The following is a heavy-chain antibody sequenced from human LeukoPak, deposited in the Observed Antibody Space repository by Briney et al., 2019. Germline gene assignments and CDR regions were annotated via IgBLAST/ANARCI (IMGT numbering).Heavy chain of an antibody. CDR1: GFTFSSYA. V-gene: IGHV3-30-3*01. CDR3: ARDESPVGGTDY. CDR2: ISYDGTNK. D-gene: IGHD1-26*01. J-gene: IGHJ4*02. Sequence: GGSLRLSCAASGFTFSSYAMPWVRQAPGKGLEWVAIISYDGTNKYHADSVKGRFTISRDNSKNTVYLQMNSLTAEDTAVYYCARDESPVGGTDYWGQGTLVTASS.